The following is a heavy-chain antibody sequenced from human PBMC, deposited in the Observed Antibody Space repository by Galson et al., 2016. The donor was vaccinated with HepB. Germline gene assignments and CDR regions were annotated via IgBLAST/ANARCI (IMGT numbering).Heavy chain of an antibody. J-gene: IGHJ3*02. CDR1: GFTFRTHT. CDR3: AREGAACDFLGGFDN. V-gene: IGHV3-21*01. D-gene: IGHD3-3*01. CDR2: IWGGSSYI. Sequence: SLRLSCAASGFTFRTHTMNWVRQAPGKGLDWVSAIWGGSSYILYVDSVKGRFTISRDNAKNALYLQMNSLRAEDTAVYYCAREGAACDFLGGFDNWGQGTMVTVSS.